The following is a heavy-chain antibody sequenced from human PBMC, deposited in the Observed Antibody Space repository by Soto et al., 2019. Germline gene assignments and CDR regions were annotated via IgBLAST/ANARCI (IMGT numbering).Heavy chain of an antibody. D-gene: IGHD2-8*01. CDR3: ARDNGGGYNNWFDP. V-gene: IGHV4-34*01. CDR1: GGSFSGYY. J-gene: IGHJ5*02. CDR2: INHSGST. Sequence: LSLTCTVYGGSFSGYYWSWIRQPPGKGLEWIGEINHSGSTNYNPSLKSRVTISVDTSKNQFSLKLSSVTAADTAVYYCARDNGGGYNNWFDPWGQGTLVTVSS.